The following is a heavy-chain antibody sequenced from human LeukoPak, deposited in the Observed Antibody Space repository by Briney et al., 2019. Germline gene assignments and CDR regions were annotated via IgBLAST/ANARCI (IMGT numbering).Heavy chain of an antibody. CDR2: ISYDGSNK. Sequence: PGGSLRLSCAASGFTFSSYAMHWVRQAPGKGLEWVAVISYDGSNKYYADSVKGRFIISRDNSKNTLYLQMNSLRAEDTAVYYCARGRGYFDYWGQGTLVTVSS. J-gene: IGHJ4*02. V-gene: IGHV3-30*01. CDR3: ARGRGYFDY. CDR1: GFTFSSYA.